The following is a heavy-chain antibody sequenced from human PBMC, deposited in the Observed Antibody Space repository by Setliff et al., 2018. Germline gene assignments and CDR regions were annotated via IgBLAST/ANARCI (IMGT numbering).Heavy chain of an antibody. V-gene: IGHV3-74*01. CDR3: ARVHGELGQERRTHVFRP. D-gene: IGHD1-1*01. CDR1: GFTFSSYW. Sequence: GGSLRLSCAASGFTFSSYWMHGVRQAPGKVLVWGSRMYTDGSSTYYADSVKGRFTISRDNAKNTLYLQMNSLRAEDTAVYYCARVHGELGQERRTHVFRPWGQGTLVTVSS. J-gene: IGHJ1*01. CDR2: MYTDGSST.